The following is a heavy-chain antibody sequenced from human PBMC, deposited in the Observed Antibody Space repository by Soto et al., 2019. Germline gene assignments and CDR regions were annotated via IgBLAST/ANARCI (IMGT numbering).Heavy chain of an antibody. CDR1: GFTFSDYA. J-gene: IGHJ4*02. CDR2: INCGRSTT. Sequence: PGGSLRLSCAASGFTFSDYAMFWVRQAPGEGLVWVSRINCGRSTTNNADSVKGRFTISRDNAKNTLHLQMNSLRAEDTGVYYCARDEEANPWYVLDYWGLGTLVTVSS. V-gene: IGHV3-74*01. CDR3: ARDEEANPWYVLDY. D-gene: IGHD6-13*01.